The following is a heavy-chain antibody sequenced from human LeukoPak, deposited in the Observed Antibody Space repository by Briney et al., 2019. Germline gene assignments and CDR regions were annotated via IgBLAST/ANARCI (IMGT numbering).Heavy chain of an antibody. D-gene: IGHD3-9*01. Sequence: PGGSLRLSCAASGFTFSSYAMSCVRQPQGKGLEWVSTISGSGGSTYYADSGKGRFTPPRHNSKNPRYLQMNSLRDEDTAVYYCAKRIYDILTGQTGFDYWGEGTLVTVSS. CDR3: AKRIYDILTGQTGFDY. J-gene: IGHJ4*02. CDR1: GFTFSSYA. V-gene: IGHV3-23*01. CDR2: ISGSGGST.